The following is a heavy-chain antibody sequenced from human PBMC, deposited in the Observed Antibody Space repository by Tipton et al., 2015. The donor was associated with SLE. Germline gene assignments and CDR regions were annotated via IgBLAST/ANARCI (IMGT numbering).Heavy chain of an antibody. V-gene: IGHV4-61*01. D-gene: IGHD3-10*01. J-gene: IGHJ6*02. CDR2: IYYSGST. CDR3: ARDDRRRTYYYGSGPENYYYGLDV. Sequence: LRLSCTVSGGSISSSSHYWSWIRQPPGKGLEWIGYIYYSGSTNYNPSLKSRVTISVDTSKNQFSLKLSSVTAADTAVYYCARDDRRRTYYYGSGPENYYYGLDVWGQGITVTVSS. CDR1: GGSISSSSHY.